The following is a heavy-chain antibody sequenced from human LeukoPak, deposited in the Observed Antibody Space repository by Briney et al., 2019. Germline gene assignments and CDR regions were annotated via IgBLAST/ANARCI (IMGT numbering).Heavy chain of an antibody. Sequence: GGSLRLSCAASGFTFSGYSLSWVRQAPGKGLEWISYISSSSSSIYYTDSVKGRFTISRDNSKNTLYLQMNSLRAEDTAVYYCAKDQDVAAAGTWGSIDYWGQGTLVTVSS. D-gene: IGHD6-13*01. J-gene: IGHJ4*02. CDR3: AKDQDVAAAGTWGSIDY. V-gene: IGHV3-48*01. CDR2: ISSSSSSI. CDR1: GFTFSGYS.